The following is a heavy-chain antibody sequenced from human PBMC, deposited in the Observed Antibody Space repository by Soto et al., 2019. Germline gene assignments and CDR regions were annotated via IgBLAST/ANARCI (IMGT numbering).Heavy chain of an antibody. CDR3: AKDSRYGGYVGEFDY. CDR2: ISWNSGSI. J-gene: IGHJ4*02. CDR1: GFTFDDYA. V-gene: IGHV3-9*01. Sequence: EVQLVESGGGLVQPGRSLRLSCAASGFTFDDYAMHWVRQAPGKGLEWVSGISWNSGSIDYADSVKGRLTISRENAKNTLYLQRNSLRAEDTALYYCAKDSRYGGYVGEFDYWGQGTLVTVSS. D-gene: IGHD5-12*01.